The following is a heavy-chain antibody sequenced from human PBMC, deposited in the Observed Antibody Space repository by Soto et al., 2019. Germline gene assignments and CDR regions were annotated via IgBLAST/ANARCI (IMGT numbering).Heavy chain of an antibody. J-gene: IGHJ4*02. CDR2: ISADNGNT. D-gene: IGHD2-2*01. Sequence: AAVKVSCKASGYTFTYYRITWVRQAPGQGLEWMGWISADNGNTNYAQKLQGRVTMTTDTSTNTAHMELRSLRSDDTAVYYCATLYCSTTSCKLDYWGQGTLVTVSS. V-gene: IGHV1-18*01. CDR3: ATLYCSTTSCKLDY. CDR1: GYTFTYYR.